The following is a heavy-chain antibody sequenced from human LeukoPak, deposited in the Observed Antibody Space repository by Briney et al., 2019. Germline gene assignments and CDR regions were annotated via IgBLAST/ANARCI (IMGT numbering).Heavy chain of an antibody. J-gene: IGHJ4*02. CDR3: ARDLRSSGYYAFDY. V-gene: IGHV3-21*01. CDR1: GFTFSYYW. D-gene: IGHD3-22*01. Sequence: GGSLRLSCAASGFTFSYYWMSWVRQAPGKGLEWVSCISSSSSYIYYGDSVKGRFTTSRDNAKNSLYLQMNSLRAEDTAVYYCARDLRSSGYYAFDYWGQGTLVTVSS. CDR2: ISSSSSYI.